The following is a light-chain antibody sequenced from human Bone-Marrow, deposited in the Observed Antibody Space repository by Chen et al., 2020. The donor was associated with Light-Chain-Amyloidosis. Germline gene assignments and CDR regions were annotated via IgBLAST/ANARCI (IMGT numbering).Light chain of an antibody. CDR3: QSADSSGTYEVI. CDR2: RDT. V-gene: IGLV3-25*03. J-gene: IGLJ2*01. Sequence: SYELTQPPSVSVSPGQTARITCSGDGLPTKYAYWYQQKPGQAPVLVIHRDTERPSGISERFSGSRSGTTATLTISGVQAEAEADYHGQSADSSGTYEVIFGGGTKLTVL. CDR1: GLPTKY.